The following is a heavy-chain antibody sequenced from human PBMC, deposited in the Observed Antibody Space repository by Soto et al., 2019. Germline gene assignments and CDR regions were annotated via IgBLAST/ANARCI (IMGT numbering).Heavy chain of an antibody. CDR3: ARPTMTRTLAGDY. J-gene: IGHJ4*01. V-gene: IGHV3-48*01. Sequence: GGSLRPPCAASGFTFSSYSMNWVRQAPGKGREWVSSISSSSSTIYYADSVKGRFTISRDNAKNSLNLQMNSLRAEDTDVYYCARPTMTRTLAGDYWGQGTLVTVSS. CDR2: ISSSSSTI. D-gene: IGHD3-22*01. CDR1: GFTFSSYS.